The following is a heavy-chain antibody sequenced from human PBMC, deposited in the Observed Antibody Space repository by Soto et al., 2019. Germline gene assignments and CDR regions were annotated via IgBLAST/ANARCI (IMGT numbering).Heavy chain of an antibody. V-gene: IGHV3-30-3*01. D-gene: IGHD1-26*01. J-gene: IGHJ1*01. CDR1: GFTFLTYA. CDR3: ARVVGATPF. CDR2: ISYDGTDK. Sequence: GGSLRLACAASGFTFLTYAMYWVRQAPGKGLEWVSLISYDGTDKFYAESVKGRFTISRDNSLNSLYLQLHSLRPEDTAIYYCARVVGATPFWGQGTLVTVSS.